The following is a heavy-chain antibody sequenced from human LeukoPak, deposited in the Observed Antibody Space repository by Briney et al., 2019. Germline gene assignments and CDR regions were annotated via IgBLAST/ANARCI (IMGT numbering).Heavy chain of an antibody. CDR1: GGSISSYY. CDR3: ARVATVTTRAPYNWFDP. V-gene: IGHV4-59*01. Sequence: SETLSLTCTVSGGSISSYYWSWIRQPPGKGLEWIGYIYYSGSTNYNPSLKSRVTISVDTSKNQFSLKLSSVTAADTAVYYCARVATVTTRAPYNWFDPWSQGTLVTVSS. J-gene: IGHJ5*02. D-gene: IGHD4-17*01. CDR2: IYYSGST.